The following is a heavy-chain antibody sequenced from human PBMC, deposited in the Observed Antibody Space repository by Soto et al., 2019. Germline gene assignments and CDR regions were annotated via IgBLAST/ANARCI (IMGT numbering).Heavy chain of an antibody. CDR1: GYTFTSYY. Sequence: ASVKVSCKASGYTFTSYYMHWVRQAPGQGLEWMGIINPSGGSTSYAQKFQGRVTMTRDTSTSTAYMELRSLRSDDTAVYYCASGIAAAGVDYWGQGTLVTVSS. V-gene: IGHV1-46*01. CDR2: INPSGGST. D-gene: IGHD6-13*01. J-gene: IGHJ4*02. CDR3: ASGIAAAGVDY.